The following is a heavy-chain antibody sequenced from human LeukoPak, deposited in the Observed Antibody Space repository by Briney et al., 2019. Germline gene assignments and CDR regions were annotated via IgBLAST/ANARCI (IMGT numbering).Heavy chain of an antibody. CDR2: ISSNGGST. V-gene: IGHV3-64*01. CDR3: ARQRGLYDY. D-gene: IGHD2-2*02. Sequence: GGSLRLSCAASGLTFSSYAMHWVRQAPGKGLEYVSAISSNGGSTYYANSVKGRFTISRDNSKNTMYLQMGSLRAEDMAVYYCARQRGLYDYWGQGTLVTVSS. CDR1: GLTFSSYA. J-gene: IGHJ4*02.